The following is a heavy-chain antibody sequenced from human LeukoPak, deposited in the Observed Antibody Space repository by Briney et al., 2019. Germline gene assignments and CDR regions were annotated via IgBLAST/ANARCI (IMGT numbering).Heavy chain of an antibody. J-gene: IGHJ4*02. Sequence: GGSLRLSCAASGFTFDDYAMHWVRQAPGKGLEWVSGISWNSGSIGYADSVKGRFTISRDNAKNSLYLQMNSLRAEDTALYYCAKISGWDCDSSAMGDYWGQGTLVTVSS. CDR3: AKISGWDCDSSAMGDY. V-gene: IGHV3-9*01. CDR1: GFTFDDYA. CDR2: ISWNSGSI. D-gene: IGHD3-22*01.